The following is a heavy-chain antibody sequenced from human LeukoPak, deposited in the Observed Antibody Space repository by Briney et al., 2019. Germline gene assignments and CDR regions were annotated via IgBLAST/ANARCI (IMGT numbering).Heavy chain of an antibody. D-gene: IGHD6-13*01. CDR1: GINLSNQW. J-gene: IGHJ4*02. V-gene: IGHV3-7*01. Sequence: GSLRLSCAASGINLSNQWMNWVRQGPGKGLEWVANIKDDGSEKYYVDSVKGRFTISRDNAKNSLYLQMNSLRAEDTAMYYCARTTRGYWGQGTLVTVSS. CDR2: IKDDGSEK. CDR3: ARTTRGY.